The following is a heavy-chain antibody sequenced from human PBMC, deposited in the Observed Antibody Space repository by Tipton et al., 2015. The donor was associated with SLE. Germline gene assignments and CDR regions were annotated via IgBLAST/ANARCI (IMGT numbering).Heavy chain of an antibody. D-gene: IGHD2-8*01. CDR1: GDSMTSTYY. Sequence: LVKPSETLSLTCAVAGDSMTSTYYWAWIRPPPGKGLEWIGSFAHSGSTNYKSSLQSRVTISVDTSQNQFSLKLTSLTAADTAVYYCARHDTNYGRNWFDPWGQGTLVTVSS. CDR3: ARHDTNYGRNWFDP. V-gene: IGHV4-38-2*01. J-gene: IGHJ5*02. CDR2: FAHSGST.